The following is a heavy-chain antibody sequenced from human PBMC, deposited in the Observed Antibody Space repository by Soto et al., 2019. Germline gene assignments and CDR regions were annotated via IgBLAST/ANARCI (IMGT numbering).Heavy chain of an antibody. V-gene: IGHV1-69*01. CDR1: GGTFSSYA. D-gene: IGHD5-18*01. Sequence: QVQLVQSGAEVKKPGSSVKVSCKASGGTFSSYAISWVRQAPGQGLEWMGGIIPIFGTANYAQKFQGRVTITADESTSTAYMELSSLRSEDTGVYYCARERGYSYGHTNDAFDIWGQWTMVTVSS. J-gene: IGHJ3*02. CDR3: ARERGYSYGHTNDAFDI. CDR2: IIPIFGTA.